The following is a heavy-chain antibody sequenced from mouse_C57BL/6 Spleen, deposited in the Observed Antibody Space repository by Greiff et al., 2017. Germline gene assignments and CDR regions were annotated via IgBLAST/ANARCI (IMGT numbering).Heavy chain of an antibody. V-gene: IGHV5-16*01. CDR3: ARVYSYGGSSSTVYAMDY. CDR2: INYDGSST. J-gene: IGHJ4*01. D-gene: IGHD1-1*01. CDR1: GFTFSDYY. Sequence: EVKLVESEGGLVQPGSSMKLSCTASGFTFSDYYMAWVRQVPEKGLEWVANINYDGSSTYYLDSLKSRFIISRDNAKNILDLQMSSLKSEDTATYYCARVYSYGGSSSTVYAMDYWGQGTSVTVSS.